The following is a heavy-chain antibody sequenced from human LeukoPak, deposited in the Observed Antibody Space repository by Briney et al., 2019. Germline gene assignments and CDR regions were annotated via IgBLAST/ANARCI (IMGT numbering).Heavy chain of an antibody. CDR2: INPNSGGT. J-gene: IGHJ6*02. CDR1: GYTFTGYY. Sequence: ASVKVSCKASGYTFTGYYMHWVRQAPGQGLEWMGRINPNSGGTNYAQKFQGRVTMTSDTSISTAYMELSRLRSDDTAVYYCARGEYCSSTSCYAGYYYYGMDVWGQGTTVTVSS. V-gene: IGHV1-2*06. D-gene: IGHD2-2*01. CDR3: ARGEYCSSTSCYAGYYYYGMDV.